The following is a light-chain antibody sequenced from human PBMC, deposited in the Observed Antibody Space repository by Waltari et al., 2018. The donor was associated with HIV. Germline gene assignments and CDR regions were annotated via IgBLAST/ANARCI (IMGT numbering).Light chain of an antibody. CDR3: TSYVRSATPV. Sequence: QSALTQPASVAGAPVHSIPIACDLADYDYVSWYQRHPGQAPKVILYEVTNRPSGLSNRFSGSKSGNTATLTISGLQPEDEADYFCTSYVRSATPVFGRGTKVTVL. V-gene: IGLV2-14*01. CDR2: EVT. J-gene: IGLJ6*01. CDR1: DLADYDY.